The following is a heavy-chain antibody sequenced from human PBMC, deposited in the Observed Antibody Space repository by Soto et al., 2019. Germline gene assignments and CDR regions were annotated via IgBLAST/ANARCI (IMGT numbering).Heavy chain of an antibody. CDR3: ARRHYCRGDCTINPDYYCGMDV. CDR1: GYIFTDHC. Sequence: EVQVVQSGAEVKEPGESLKISCKGSGYIFTDHCIVWVRQMAGKGLEWVGIICPGYSNIIYSPSVQGQVTISADMSISTAYLQWSSLKASATAIYYCARRHYCRGDCTINPDYYCGMDVWGQGTTVTVSS. V-gene: IGHV5-51*01. CDR2: ICPGYSNI. J-gene: IGHJ6*02. D-gene: IGHD2-21*02.